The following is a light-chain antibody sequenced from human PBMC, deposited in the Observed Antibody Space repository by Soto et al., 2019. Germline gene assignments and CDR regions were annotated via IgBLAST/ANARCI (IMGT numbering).Light chain of an antibody. V-gene: IGKV1-5*01. CDR1: RSISDW. CDR3: QQYNSYWT. J-gene: IGKJ1*01. CDR2: DAS. Sequence: DIHMTQSPSSLSPSVGDRVTITCRASRSISDWLAWYQQKPGKAPELLIFDASNLKSGVSSRFSGSGSGTEFTLTISRLQPDDVATYYCQQYNSYWTFGQGTKVDIK.